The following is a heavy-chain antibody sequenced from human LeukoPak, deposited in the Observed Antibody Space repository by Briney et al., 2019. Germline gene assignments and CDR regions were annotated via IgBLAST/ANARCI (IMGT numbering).Heavy chain of an antibody. CDR1: GGSISSYY. Sequence: SETLSLTCTVSGGSISSYYWSWIRQPPGKGLEWIGYIYYSGSTNYNPSLQSRVTISVDTSKNQFSLKLSSVTAADTAVYYCAREQGIYYYDSSGFDYWGQGTLVTVSS. D-gene: IGHD3-22*01. V-gene: IGHV4-59*01. J-gene: IGHJ4*02. CDR2: IYYSGST. CDR3: AREQGIYYYDSSGFDY.